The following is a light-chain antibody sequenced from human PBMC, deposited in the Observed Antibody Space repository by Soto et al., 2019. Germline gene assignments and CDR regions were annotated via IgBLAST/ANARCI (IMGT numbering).Light chain of an antibody. V-gene: IGKV3-11*01. CDR1: HSVGTY. Sequence: EIVLTQSPATLSLSPGERATLSCRSSHSVGTYLAWYQQKPGQAPRLLIYGSSKRATGIPARFSGSGSGTEFSHTISSLEPEDFAVYYCQQRTNWPSLFTFGPGTKVDIK. CDR2: GSS. J-gene: IGKJ3*01. CDR3: QQRTNWPSLFT.